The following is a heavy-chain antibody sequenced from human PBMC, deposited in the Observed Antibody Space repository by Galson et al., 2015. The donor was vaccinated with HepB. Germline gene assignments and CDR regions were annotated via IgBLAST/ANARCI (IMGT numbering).Heavy chain of an antibody. D-gene: IGHD3-9*01. V-gene: IGHV3-64D*08. CDR3: VKEDILSGFLVGSFHV. CDR1: GFNFNYYA. Sequence: SLRLSCAASGFNFNYYAMHWVRQAPGRGLEYISGITNDGAGTNYADFVRDRFTISRDNSRKSLNLQMTSLRPDDSALYYCVKEDILSGFLVGSFHVWGQGTMVTVSS. J-gene: IGHJ3*01. CDR2: ITNDGAGT.